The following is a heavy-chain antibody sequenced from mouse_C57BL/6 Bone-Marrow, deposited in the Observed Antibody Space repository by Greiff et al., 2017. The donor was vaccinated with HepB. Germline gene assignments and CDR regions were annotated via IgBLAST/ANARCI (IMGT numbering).Heavy chain of an antibody. D-gene: IGHD2-2*01. V-gene: IGHV5-4*03. CDR1: GFTFSSYA. CDR3: ARVGYGYDGDY. Sequence: EVKLQESGGGLVKPGGSLKLSCAASGFTFSSYAMSWVRQTPEKRLEWVATISDGGSYTYYPDNVKGRFTISRDNAKNNLYLQMSHLKSEDTAMYYCARVGYGYDGDYWGQGTTLTVSS. J-gene: IGHJ2*01. CDR2: ISDGGSYT.